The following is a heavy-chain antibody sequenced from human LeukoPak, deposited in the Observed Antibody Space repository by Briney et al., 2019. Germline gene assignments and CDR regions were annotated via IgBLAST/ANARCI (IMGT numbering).Heavy chain of an antibody. CDR1: GISFSSYG. D-gene: IGHD4-17*01. J-gene: IGHJ4*02. V-gene: IGHV3-30*02. CDR2: IRYDGSIK. Sequence: PGGSLRLSCAASGISFSSYGMHWVRQAPGKGLEWVAFIRYDGSIKYYADSVKGRFTISRDNSKNTLYLQMNSLRAEDTAVYYCARDYGDNLDYFDYWGQGTLVTVSS. CDR3: ARDYGDNLDYFDY.